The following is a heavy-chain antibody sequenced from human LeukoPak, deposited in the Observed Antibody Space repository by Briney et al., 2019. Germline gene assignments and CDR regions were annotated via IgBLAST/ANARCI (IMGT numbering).Heavy chain of an antibody. CDR1: GGSISSGGYS. CDR2: IYYSGST. D-gene: IGHD2-8*02. Sequence: PSQTLSLTCTVSGGSISSGGYSWSWIRQHPGKGLEWIGYIYYSGSTYYNPSLKSRVTISVDTSKNQFSLKLSSVTAADTAVYYCAKYDNTGLDHWGQGSLVTVSS. CDR3: AKYDNTGLDH. J-gene: IGHJ4*02. V-gene: IGHV4-31*03.